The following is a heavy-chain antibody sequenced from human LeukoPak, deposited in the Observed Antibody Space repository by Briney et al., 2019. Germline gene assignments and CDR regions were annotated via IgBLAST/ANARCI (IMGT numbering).Heavy chain of an antibody. D-gene: IGHD2-8*01. Sequence: SQTLSFTCTVSGGSISSGSYYWSWIRQPAGKGLEWIGRIYTSGSTNYNPSLKSRVTISVDTSKNQFSLKLSSVTAADTAVYYCARLVLGYCTNGVCYRWFDPWGQGTLVTVSS. CDR3: ARLVLGYCTNGVCYRWFDP. J-gene: IGHJ5*02. V-gene: IGHV4-61*02. CDR2: IYTSGST. CDR1: GGSISSGSYY.